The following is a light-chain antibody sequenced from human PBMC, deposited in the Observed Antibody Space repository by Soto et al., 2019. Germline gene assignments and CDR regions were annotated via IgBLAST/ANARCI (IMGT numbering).Light chain of an antibody. V-gene: IGKV1-12*01. CDR2: TAS. Sequence: DIQMTQSPSSVSASVGDRVTITCRAGQGVSTWLAWYQQKPGKAPNLLIYTASSLQSGVPSRFSGSVSGTDFTLTIHGLQPADFATYYCQQAASFPLTVGQGTRLESK. CDR1: QGVSTW. J-gene: IGKJ5*01. CDR3: QQAASFPLT.